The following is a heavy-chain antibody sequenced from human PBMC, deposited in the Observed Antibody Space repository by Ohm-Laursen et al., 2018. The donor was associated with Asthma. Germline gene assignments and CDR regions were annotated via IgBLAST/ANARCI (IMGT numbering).Heavy chain of an antibody. CDR1: GFTFSSYG. CDR2: ISYDGSDK. Sequence: RSLRLSCAASGFTFSSYGMHWVRQAPGKGLEWVAVISYDGSDKYYVESVKGRFTISRDNSKNTLYLQMNSLRAEDTAVYYCARDISDYYYYGMDVWGQGTTVTVSS. CDR3: ARDISDYYYYGMDV. V-gene: IGHV3-30*03. J-gene: IGHJ6*02. D-gene: IGHD1-14*01.